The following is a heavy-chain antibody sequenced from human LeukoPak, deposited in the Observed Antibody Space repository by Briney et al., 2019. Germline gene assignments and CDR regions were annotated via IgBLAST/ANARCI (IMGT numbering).Heavy chain of an antibody. CDR3: ARSRADSSGYYGLVH. CDR1: GYTFTSYY. CDR2: INPSVGST. J-gene: IGHJ4*02. D-gene: IGHD3-22*01. V-gene: IGHV1-46*01. Sequence: PVASVKVSCKASGYTFTSYYMHWVRQAPGQGLERMGIINPSVGSTSYAQKFQGRVTMTRDPSTSTVYMELSSLRSEDTAVYCCARSRADSSGYYGLVHWGQGTLVTVSS.